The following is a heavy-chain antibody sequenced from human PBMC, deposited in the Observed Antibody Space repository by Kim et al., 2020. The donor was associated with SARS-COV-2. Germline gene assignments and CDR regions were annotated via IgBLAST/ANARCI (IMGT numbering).Heavy chain of an antibody. V-gene: IGHV3-7*01. D-gene: IGHD4-17*01. Sequence: GGSLRLSCVASGFSFSNSWMSWVRQTPGKGLEWVADMKGDGSTIVYVDSLRGRFTISRDNTKNSLNLQMNSLTVEDTGVYFCARDPDHGALDYWGQGTLVTVSS. CDR1: GFSFSNSW. J-gene: IGHJ4*02. CDR3: ARDPDHGALDY. CDR2: MKGDGSTI.